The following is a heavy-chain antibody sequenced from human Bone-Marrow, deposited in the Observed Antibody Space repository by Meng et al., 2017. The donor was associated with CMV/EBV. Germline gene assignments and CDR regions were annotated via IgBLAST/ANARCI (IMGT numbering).Heavy chain of an antibody. J-gene: IGHJ6*02. CDR3: ARVNVLRYPSGGMDV. CDR2: IYPGDSDT. Sequence: GESLKISWKGSGYSFTSYWIGWVRQMPGKGLEWMGIIYPGDSDTRYSPSFQGQVTISADKSISTAYLQWSSLKASDTAMYYCARVNVLRYPSGGMDVWGQGTTVTVSS. CDR1: GYSFTSYW. D-gene: IGHD3-9*01. V-gene: IGHV5-51*01.